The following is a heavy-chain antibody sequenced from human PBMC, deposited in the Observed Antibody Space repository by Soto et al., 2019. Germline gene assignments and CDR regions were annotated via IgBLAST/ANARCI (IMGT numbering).Heavy chain of an antibody. D-gene: IGHD6-6*01. CDR1: GGSISSYY. CDR2: IFYSGST. Sequence: SETLSLTCTVSGGSISSYYWSWIRQPPGKGLEWIGYIFYSGSTNYNPSLKSRVTISVDTSKNQFSLKLSSVTAADTAVYYCAGAYSSSGIDYWGQGTLVTVSS. CDR3: AGAYSSSGIDY. V-gene: IGHV4-59*01. J-gene: IGHJ4*02.